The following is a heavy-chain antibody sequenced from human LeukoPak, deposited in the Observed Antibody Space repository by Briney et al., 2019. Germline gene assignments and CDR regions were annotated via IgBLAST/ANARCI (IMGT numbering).Heavy chain of an antibody. V-gene: IGHV1-69*13. J-gene: IGHJ3*02. CDR3: ARSGVPAAMRGSAFDI. CDR1: GGTFSSYA. CDR2: IIPIFGTA. Sequence: ASVKVSCKASGGTFSSYAISWVRQAPGQGLVWMGGIIPIFGTANYAQKFQGRVTITADESTSTAYMELSSLRSEDTAVYYCARSGVPAAMRGSAFDIWGQGTMVTVSS. D-gene: IGHD2-2*01.